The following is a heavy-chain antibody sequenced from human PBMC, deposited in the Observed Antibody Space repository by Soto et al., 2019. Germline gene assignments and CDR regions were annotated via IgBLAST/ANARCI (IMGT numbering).Heavy chain of an antibody. Sequence: QGQLVQSGPEVKKPGASVKVSCKTSGYTFSRYGISWARQAPGQGLEWMGWISGYNGDTNYAQKVQGRVTMTIDTSTYTAYMELRSLTSDDTAIYYCAKNGQPPYYYYGMDVWGQGTTVTVSS. CDR1: GYTFSRYG. V-gene: IGHV1-18*01. CDR3: AKNGQPPYYYYGMDV. CDR2: ISGYNGDT. J-gene: IGHJ6*02. D-gene: IGHD2-8*01.